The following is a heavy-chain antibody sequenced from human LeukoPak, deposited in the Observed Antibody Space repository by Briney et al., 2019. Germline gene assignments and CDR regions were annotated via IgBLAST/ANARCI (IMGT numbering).Heavy chain of an antibody. D-gene: IGHD3-16*02. Sequence: SETLSLTCAVYGGSFSGYYWSWIRQPPGKGLEWIGEINHSGSTNYNPSLKSRVTISVDTSKNQFSLKLSSVTAADTAVYYYAGYYDYVWGSYRPPSYWGQGTLVTVSS. CDR1: GGSFSGYY. V-gene: IGHV4-34*01. CDR2: INHSGST. CDR3: AGYYDYVWGSYRPPSY. J-gene: IGHJ4*02.